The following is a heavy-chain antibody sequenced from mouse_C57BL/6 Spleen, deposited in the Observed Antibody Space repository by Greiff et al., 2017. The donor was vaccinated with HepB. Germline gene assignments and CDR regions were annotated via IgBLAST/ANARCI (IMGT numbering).Heavy chain of an antibody. CDR2: ISDGGSYT. J-gene: IGHJ2*01. D-gene: IGHD3-2*02. CDR1: GFTFSSYA. CDR3: ARGDSSLY. V-gene: IGHV5-4*03. Sequence: DVMLVESGGGLVKPGGSLKLSCAASGFTFSSYAMSWVRQTPEKRLEWVATISDGGSYTYYPDNVKGRFTISRDNAKNNLYLQMSHLKSEDTAMYYCARGDSSLYWGQSTTLTVSA.